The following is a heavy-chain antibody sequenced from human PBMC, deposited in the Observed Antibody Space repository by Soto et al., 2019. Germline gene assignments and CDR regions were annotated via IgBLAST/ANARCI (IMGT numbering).Heavy chain of an antibody. CDR3: ARQRTARVTQVNFDV. D-gene: IGHD2-21*02. CDR1: GDSISSRSYY. V-gene: IGHV4-39*01. J-gene: IGHJ4*02. CDR2: IYYSGST. Sequence: LSLTCTVTGDSISSRSYYWGWIRQPPGKGLEWIGSIYYSGSTYNNPSLRSRVSMSIDTSKDQFSLKLKSVTAADTALYFCARQRTARVTQVNFDVLGLGSLVTFSS.